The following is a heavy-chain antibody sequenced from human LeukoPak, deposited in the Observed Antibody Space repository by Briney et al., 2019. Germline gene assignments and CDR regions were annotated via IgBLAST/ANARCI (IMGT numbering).Heavy chain of an antibody. Sequence: PSETLSLTCTVSGGSIRSGDYYWGWIRQPPGKGLEWLGYIYYSGSTFYNPSLKSRVTISVDTSKNQFSLKLSSVTAADTAVYYCARASRGRFLEWLLPTPDAFDIWGQGTMVTVSS. D-gene: IGHD3-3*01. CDR3: ARASRGRFLEWLLPTPDAFDI. J-gene: IGHJ3*02. CDR2: IYYSGST. CDR1: GGSIRSGDYY. V-gene: IGHV4-30-4*02.